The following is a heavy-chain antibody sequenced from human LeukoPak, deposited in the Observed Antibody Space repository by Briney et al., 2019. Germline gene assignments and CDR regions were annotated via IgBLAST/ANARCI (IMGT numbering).Heavy chain of an antibody. CDR3: ARATRNGYDY. D-gene: IGHD5-24*01. J-gene: IGHJ4*02. Sequence: GGSLTLSCAASGFTLRIYGMNWVRQAPGKAPEWVSYISHTSANISYADSVKGRFTMSRDNARNSLFLQMDSLRAEDTAVYYGARATRNGYDYWGQGTLVTVSS. CDR2: ISHTSANI. V-gene: IGHV3-48*04. CDR1: GFTLRIYG.